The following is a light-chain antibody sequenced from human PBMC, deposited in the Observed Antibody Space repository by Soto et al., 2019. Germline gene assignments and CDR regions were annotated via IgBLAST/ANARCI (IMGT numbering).Light chain of an antibody. CDR3: SSYTSSSTPVV. V-gene: IGLV2-14*01. Sequence: QSVLTQPASVSGSPGQSITISCTGTSSDVGGYNYVSWYQQHPGKAPKLMIYEVSNRPSGVSNRFSGSNSGNTASLTISGLQAEDEADYYCSSYTSSSTPVVFGGGTQLTVL. J-gene: IGLJ2*01. CDR1: SSDVGGYNY. CDR2: EVS.